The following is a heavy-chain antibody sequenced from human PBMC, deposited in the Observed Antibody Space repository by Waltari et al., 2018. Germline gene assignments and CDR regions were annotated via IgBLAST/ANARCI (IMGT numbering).Heavy chain of an antibody. J-gene: IGHJ1*01. CDR1: GYTFNDYY. CDR3: ARDNSGSYYQY. Sequence: QVQLVQSGAEVKEPGASVKVSGKASGYTFNDYYMHLVRQAPGQGPEWMGWIIPNSGGTTYAQKFQGRVTMTRDTSISTAYMELSSLRSDDTAVYYCARDNSGSYYQYWGQGTLVTVSS. V-gene: IGHV1-2*02. D-gene: IGHD1-26*01. CDR2: IIPNSGGT.